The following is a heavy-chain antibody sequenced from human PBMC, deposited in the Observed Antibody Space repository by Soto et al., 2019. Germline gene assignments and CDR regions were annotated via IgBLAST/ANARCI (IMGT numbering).Heavy chain of an antibody. CDR1: GGSISSVDYY. CDR2: IYYSGST. D-gene: IGHD4-17*01. J-gene: IGHJ4*02. Sequence: ASQPLSLTCIVSGGSISSVDYYWNWIRQPPGKGLEWIGYIYYSGSTYYNPSLKSRVTMSVDTSKNQFSLRLSSVTAADTAVYYCARHDYGDYGRWYFDYWGPGTLVTVSS. CDR3: ARHDYGDYGRWYFDY. V-gene: IGHV4-30-4*01.